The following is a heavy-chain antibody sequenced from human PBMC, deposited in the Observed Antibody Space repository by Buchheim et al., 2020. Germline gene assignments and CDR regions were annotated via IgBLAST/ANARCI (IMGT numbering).Heavy chain of an antibody. J-gene: IGHJ4*02. V-gene: IGHV3-30*03. D-gene: IGHD4-17*01. CDR2: ISYDGSNI. Sequence: QLQLVESGGGVVQPGTSLRLSCVGSGFNISTYAMHWVRQAPGKGLEWVSLISYDGSNIYYVDSVKGRFTISRDNSKNTLYLQMNSLRAEDTAVYYCGRTTVTTNWDFDYWGQGTL. CDR3: GRTTVTTNWDFDY. CDR1: GFNISTYA.